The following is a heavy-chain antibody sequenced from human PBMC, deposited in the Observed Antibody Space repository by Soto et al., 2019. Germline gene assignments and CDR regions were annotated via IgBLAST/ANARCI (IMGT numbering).Heavy chain of an antibody. CDR1: GFTFSNYG. D-gene: IGHD1-26*01. CDR2: ISYDGSNK. J-gene: IGHJ4*02. V-gene: IGHV3-30*18. CDR3: AKDEEVGATTSRSPFDY. Sequence: QVQLVESGGGVVQPGRSLRLSCAASGFTFSNYGMHWVRQAPGKGLEWVAVISYDGSNKYYADSVKGRFTISRDNSKNTLYLQMNSLRAEDTAVYYCAKDEEVGATTSRSPFDYWGQGTLVTVSS.